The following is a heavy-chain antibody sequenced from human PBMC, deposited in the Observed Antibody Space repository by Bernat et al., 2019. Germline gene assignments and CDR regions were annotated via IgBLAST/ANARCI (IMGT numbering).Heavy chain of an antibody. V-gene: IGHV1-18*01. CDR3: ARDFDTIFGVVFDY. Sequence: QVQLVQSGAEVKKPGASVMDSCKASGYTFTGFGVTWVRQAPGQGLEWMGWISAYNGNTNYAQKLQGRVTMTTDTSTSTAYMELRSLRSDDTAVYYCARDFDTIFGVVFDYWGQGTLVTVSS. CDR2: ISAYNGNT. CDR1: GYTFTGFG. D-gene: IGHD3-3*01. J-gene: IGHJ4*02.